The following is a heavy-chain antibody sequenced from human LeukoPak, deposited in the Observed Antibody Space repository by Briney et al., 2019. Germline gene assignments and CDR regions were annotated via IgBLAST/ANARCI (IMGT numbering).Heavy chain of an antibody. CDR2: INSDGSST. CDR1: GFTFSSYW. J-gene: IGHJ3*02. CDR3: ARDFYDSSGYRHDAFHI. Sequence: PGGSLRLSCAASGFTFSSYWMHWVRQAPGKGLVWVSRINSDGSSTTYADSVEGRFTISRDNAKNTLYLQMNSLRAEDTAVYYCARDFYDSSGYRHDAFHIWGQGTMVTVSS. D-gene: IGHD3-22*01. V-gene: IGHV3-74*01.